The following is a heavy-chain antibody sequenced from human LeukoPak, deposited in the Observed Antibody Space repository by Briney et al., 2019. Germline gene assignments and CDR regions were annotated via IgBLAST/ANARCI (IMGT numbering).Heavy chain of an antibody. CDR3: ARRGWYGRNYFDY. CDR1: GGSISSGGYY. Sequence: PSETLSLTCTVSGGSISSGGYYWSWIRQHPGKGLEWIGYIYYSGSTYYNPSLKSRVTISVDTSKNQFSLKLSSVTAADTAVYYCARRGWYGRNYFDYWGQGTLVAVSS. V-gene: IGHV4-61*08. J-gene: IGHJ4*02. D-gene: IGHD6-19*01. CDR2: IYYSGST.